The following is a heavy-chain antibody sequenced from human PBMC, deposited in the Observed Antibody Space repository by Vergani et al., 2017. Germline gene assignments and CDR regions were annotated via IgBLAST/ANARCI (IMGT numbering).Heavy chain of an antibody. CDR2: IYYSGST. V-gene: IGHV4-31*03. J-gene: IGHJ5*02. CDR1: GGSISSGGYY. Sequence: QVQLQESGPGLVKPSQTLSLTCTVSGGSISSGGYYWSWIRQHPGKGLEWIGYIYYSGSTYYNPSLKSRVTISVDTTKNQFYLKLSSVTAADTAVSYCARWKRMTAMFAWFDPWGQGTLVTVSS. D-gene: IGHD2-21*02. CDR3: ARWKRMTAMFAWFDP.